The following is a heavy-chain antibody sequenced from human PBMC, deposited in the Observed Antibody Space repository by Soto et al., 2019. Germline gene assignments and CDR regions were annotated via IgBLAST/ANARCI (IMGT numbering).Heavy chain of an antibody. D-gene: IGHD2-21*02. Sequence: QVQLVQSGGEVKKPGASVKVSCKASGYTFTSYGISWVRQAPGPGLEWMGWISGYNGKTNYAQKVQDRVTMTTDTSTSTVYMELRSLRSDDTAVYYCAREGDVTYYYYGMDVWGQGTTVTVSS. CDR3: AREGDVTYYYYGMDV. CDR1: GYTFTSYG. CDR2: ISGYNGKT. J-gene: IGHJ6*02. V-gene: IGHV1-18*01.